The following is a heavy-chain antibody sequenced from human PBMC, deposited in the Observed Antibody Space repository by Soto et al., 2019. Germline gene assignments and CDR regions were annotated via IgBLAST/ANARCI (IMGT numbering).Heavy chain of an antibody. J-gene: IGHJ6*03. CDR1: GGSISRSSYY. Sequence: SETLSLTCTVSGGSISRSSYYWGWIRQPPGKGLEWIGSIYYSGSTYYNPSLKSRVTISVDTSKNQFSLKLSSVTAADTAVYYCARLPRDYYYYMDVWGKGTTVTVSS. V-gene: IGHV4-39*01. CDR2: IYYSGST. CDR3: ARLPRDYYYYMDV.